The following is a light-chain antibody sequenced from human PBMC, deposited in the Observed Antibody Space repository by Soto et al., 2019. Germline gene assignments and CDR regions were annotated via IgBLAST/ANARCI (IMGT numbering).Light chain of an antibody. J-gene: IGKJ1*01. CDR3: QQFGSSPWT. CDR2: STS. CDR1: QSVSSSY. V-gene: IGKV3-20*01. Sequence: EIVLTQSPGTLLLSPEERATLSCRASQSVSSSYLAWYQQKPGQAPRLLIYSTSSRATDIPGRFSGSGSGTDFTLTISRLEPEDFAVYYCQQFGSSPWTFGQGTKVDIK.